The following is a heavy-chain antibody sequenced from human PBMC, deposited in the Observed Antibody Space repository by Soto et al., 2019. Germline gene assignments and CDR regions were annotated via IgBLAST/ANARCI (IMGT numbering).Heavy chain of an antibody. D-gene: IGHD1-1*01. CDR2: IYYSGST. J-gene: IGHJ4*02. CDR3: ARVWNEDRDGYRPHFDY. V-gene: IGHV4-31*03. CDR1: GGKIRSGGDS. Sequence: SVAGGKIRSGGDSWSRKKKHPGKGLEWIGYIYYSGSTYYNPSLKSRVTISVDTSKNQFSLKLSSVTAADTAVYYCARVWNEDRDGYRPHFDYWGQGTLVTVSS.